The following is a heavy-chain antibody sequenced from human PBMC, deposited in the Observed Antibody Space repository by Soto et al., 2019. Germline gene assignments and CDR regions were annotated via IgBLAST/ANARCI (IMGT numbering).Heavy chain of an antibody. V-gene: IGHV3-11*05. CDR1: GFTFSDYY. D-gene: IGHD3-9*01. Sequence: QVQLVESGGGLVKPGGSLRLSCAASGFTFSDYYMSWIRQAPGKGLEWVSYISSSSSYTNYVDSVKGRFTISRDNAKHSLYLQMNSLRAEDTAVYYCARDADILTGSDAFDIWGQGTMVTVSS. J-gene: IGHJ3*02. CDR3: ARDADILTGSDAFDI. CDR2: ISSSSSYT.